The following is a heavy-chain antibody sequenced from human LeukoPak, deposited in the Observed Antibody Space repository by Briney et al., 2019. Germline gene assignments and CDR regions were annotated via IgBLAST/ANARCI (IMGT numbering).Heavy chain of an antibody. D-gene: IGHD3-22*01. V-gene: IGHV4-59*02. CDR3: ARSHDSSGNCRVGFHV. CDR1: GGSVSTYY. Sequence: PSETLSLTCTVSGGSVSTYYWSWIRQAPGKGLECIGYFYYNGITNYNPSFKSRVTISADTSKNQFSLKLTSVTAADTAVYFCARSHDSSGNCRVGFHVWGQGTMVTVSS. J-gene: IGHJ3*01. CDR2: FYYNGIT.